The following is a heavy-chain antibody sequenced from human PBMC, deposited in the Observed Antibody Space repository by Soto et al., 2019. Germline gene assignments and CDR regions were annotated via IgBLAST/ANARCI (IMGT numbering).Heavy chain of an antibody. CDR2: TYYRSKWYN. D-gene: IGHD2-2*01. CDR1: GDSVSSNSAA. CDR3: ARDKLYCSSTSCSNPPYGMDV. V-gene: IGHV6-1*01. Sequence: SQTLSLTCAISGDSVSSNSAAWNRIRQSPSRGLEWLGRTYYRSKWYNDYAVSVKSRITINPDTSKNQFSLQLNSVTPEDTAVYYCARDKLYCSSTSCSNPPYGMDVWGQGTTVTVSS. J-gene: IGHJ6*02.